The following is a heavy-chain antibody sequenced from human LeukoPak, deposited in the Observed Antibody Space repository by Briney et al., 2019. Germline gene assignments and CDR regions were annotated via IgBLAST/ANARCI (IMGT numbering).Heavy chain of an antibody. CDR2: ISYDGSNK. CDR1: GFTFSTYG. CDR3: AKGWFRVDY. J-gene: IGHJ4*02. D-gene: IGHD3-10*01. Sequence: GGSLRLSCAASGFTFSTYGMNWVRQAPGEGLEWVTVISYDGSNKYYADSVKGRFTISRDNSKNTLYLQMNSLRPEDTAVYYCAKGWFRVDYWGQGTLVTVSS. V-gene: IGHV3-30*18.